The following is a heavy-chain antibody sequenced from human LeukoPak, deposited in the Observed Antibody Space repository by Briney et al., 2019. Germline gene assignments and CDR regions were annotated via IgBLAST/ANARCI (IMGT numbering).Heavy chain of an antibody. J-gene: IGHJ4*02. D-gene: IGHD3-10*01. CDR2: IYTSGST. V-gene: IGHV4-61*02. CDR3: ARDIGYFDY. Sequence: SETLSLTCTVSGDSISSSGYYWSWIRQPAGKGLEWIGRIYTSGSTNYNPSLKSRVTISVDTSKNQFSLKLSSVTAADTAVYYCARDIGYFDYWGQGTLVTVSS. CDR1: GDSISSSGYY.